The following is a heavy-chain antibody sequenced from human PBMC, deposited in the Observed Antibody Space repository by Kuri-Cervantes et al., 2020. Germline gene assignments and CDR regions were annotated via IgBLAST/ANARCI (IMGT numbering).Heavy chain of an antibody. CDR3: ARSYSGSWGLSY. D-gene: IGHD1-26*01. CDR2: ISGSDGST. V-gene: IGHV3-23*01. J-gene: IGHJ4*02. CDR1: GFTFNNYA. Sequence: GGSLRLSCAASGFTFNNYAMNWVRQAPGKGLEWVSVISGSDGSTYYADSVKGRFTISRDNSQNTLFLQMNSLRAEDTAVYYCARSYSGSWGLSYWGQGTLVTVSS.